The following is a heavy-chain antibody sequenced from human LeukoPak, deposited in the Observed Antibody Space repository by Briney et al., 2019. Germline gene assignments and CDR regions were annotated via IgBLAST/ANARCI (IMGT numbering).Heavy chain of an antibody. D-gene: IGHD5-24*01. CDR2: ISWDGGST. V-gene: IGHV3-43*01. J-gene: IGHJ6*02. Sequence: PGGSLRLSCAASGFTFDDYTMHWVRQAPGKGLEWVSLISWDGGSTYYADSVKGRFTISRDNSKNSLYLQMNSLRTEDTALYYCAKDDGRPRSHYYYYYYGMDVWGQGTTVTVSS. CDR1: GFTFDDYT. CDR3: AKDDGRPRSHYYYYYYGMDV.